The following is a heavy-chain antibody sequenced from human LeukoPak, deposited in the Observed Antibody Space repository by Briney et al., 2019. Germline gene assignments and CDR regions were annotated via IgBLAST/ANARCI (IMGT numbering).Heavy chain of an antibody. CDR1: GYTFTGYY. V-gene: IGHV1-2*06. CDR3: ATGGPYYYDSSGYFDY. D-gene: IGHD3-22*01. J-gene: IGHJ4*02. CDR2: INPNSGGT. Sequence: GASVKVSCKASGYTFTGYYMHWVRQAPGQGLEWMGRINPNSGGTNYAQKFQGRVTMTRDTSISTAYMELSSLRSEDTAVYYCATGGPYYYDSSGYFDYWGQGTLVTVSS.